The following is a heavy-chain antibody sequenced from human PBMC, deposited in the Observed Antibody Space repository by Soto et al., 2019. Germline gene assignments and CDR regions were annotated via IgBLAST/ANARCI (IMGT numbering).Heavy chain of an antibody. J-gene: IGHJ4*02. D-gene: IGHD3-10*01. CDR2: INHSGSSR. Sequence: PGGSLRLSCAASGFTFSSYAMSWVRQAPGKGLEWVADINHSGSSRYYADSVRGRFTISSDNAKNSLYLVMNSLSAEYTAVYYCAKYTSADDYWGQGTLLTVSS. CDR3: AKYTSADDY. CDR1: GFTFSSYA. V-gene: IGHV3-7*01.